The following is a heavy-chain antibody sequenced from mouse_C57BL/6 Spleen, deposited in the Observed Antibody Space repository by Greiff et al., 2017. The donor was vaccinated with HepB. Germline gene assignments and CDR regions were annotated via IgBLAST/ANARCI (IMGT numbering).Heavy chain of an antibody. CDR2: IHPNSGST. D-gene: IGHD2-3*01. V-gene: IGHV1-64*01. CDR3: ARRGLLQGTWFAY. CDR1: GYTFTSYW. J-gene: IGHJ3*01. Sequence: QVQLQQPGAELVKPGASVKLSCKASGYTFTSYWMHWVKQRPGQGLEWIGMIHPNSGSTNYNEKFKSKATLTVDKSSSTAYMQLSSLTSEDSAVYYCARRGLLQGTWFAYWGQGTLVTVSA.